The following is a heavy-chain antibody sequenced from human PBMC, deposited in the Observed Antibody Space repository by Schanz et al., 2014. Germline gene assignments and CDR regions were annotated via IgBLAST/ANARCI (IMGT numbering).Heavy chain of an antibody. V-gene: IGHV3-30*16. CDR3: ARELPSYFDFWNGSQNAVDY. Sequence: QVQLVESGGGVVQPGRSLRLSCAASGFTFRSHAMHWVRQAPGKGLEWGAVISHDGSKKYYADSVKGRFTISRDNSRNTLYLQMNSLRAEDTAVYYCARELPSYFDFWNGSQNAVDYGGQGTLVTVSS. CDR1: GFTFRSHA. CDR2: ISHDGSKK. J-gene: IGHJ4*02. D-gene: IGHD3-3*01.